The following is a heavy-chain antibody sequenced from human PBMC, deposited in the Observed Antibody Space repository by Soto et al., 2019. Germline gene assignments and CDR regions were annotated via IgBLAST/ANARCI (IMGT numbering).Heavy chain of an antibody. Sequence: QVQLVQSGAEVKKPGSSVKVSCKASGGTFSSYTITWVRQAPGQGLEWLGRIIPIFGVRNYAQKFQDRVTITADRYTTTAYMELSRLRSEDTAVYYCVRDWESTTQTWGFGDSWGQGTLVTVSS. D-gene: IGHD1-1*01. V-gene: IGHV1-69*08. CDR1: GGTFSSYT. J-gene: IGHJ4*02. CDR3: VRDWESTTQTWGFGDS. CDR2: IIPIFGVR.